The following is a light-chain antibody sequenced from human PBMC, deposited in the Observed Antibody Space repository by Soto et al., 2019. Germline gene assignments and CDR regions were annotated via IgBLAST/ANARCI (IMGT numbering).Light chain of an antibody. CDR2: GAS. CDR1: QSVSSSY. J-gene: IGKJ2*01. V-gene: IGKV3-20*01. Sequence: EIVLTQSPGTLSLSPGERATLSCRASQSVSSSYLAWYQQKPGQAPRLLIYGASSRATGIPDRFSGSGSGTDFTLTISRLEPEDFAVYYCQQFFTFSQGTKLEIK. CDR3: QQFFT.